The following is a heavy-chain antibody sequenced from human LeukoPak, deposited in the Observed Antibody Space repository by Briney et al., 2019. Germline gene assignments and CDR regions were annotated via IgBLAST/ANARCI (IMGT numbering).Heavy chain of an antibody. CDR3: ARDQHSTYYYDSSGYWAFDI. J-gene: IGHJ3*02. Sequence: SETLSLTCTVSGGSISSYYWSWIRQPPGKGLEWIGYIYYSGSTNYNPSLKSRVTISIDTSKSQFSLKLSSVTAADTAVYYCARDQHSTYYYDSSGYWAFDIWGQGTMVTVSS. CDR1: GGSISSYY. D-gene: IGHD3-22*01. CDR2: IYYSGST. V-gene: IGHV4-59*01.